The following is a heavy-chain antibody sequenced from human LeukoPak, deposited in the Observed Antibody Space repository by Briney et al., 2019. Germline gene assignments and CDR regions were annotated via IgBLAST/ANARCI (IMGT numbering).Heavy chain of an antibody. Sequence: GGSLRLXCAASGFTFSDYYMSWIRQAPGKGLEWVSAISGSGGSTYDADSVKGRFTISRDNSKNTLYLQMNSLRAEDTAVYYCATRAPGRHFDYWGQGTLVTVSS. CDR2: ISGSGGST. J-gene: IGHJ4*02. CDR3: ATRAPGRHFDY. CDR1: GFTFSDYY. V-gene: IGHV3-23*01.